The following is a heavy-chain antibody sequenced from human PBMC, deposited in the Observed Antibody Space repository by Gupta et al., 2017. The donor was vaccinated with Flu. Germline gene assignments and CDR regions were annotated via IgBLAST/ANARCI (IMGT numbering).Heavy chain of an antibody. V-gene: IGHV4-34*01. D-gene: IGHD5-12*01. CDR1: GGSFSGYY. CDR2: INHSGST. J-gene: IGHJ5*02. Sequence: QVQLQQWGAGLLKPSETLSLTCAVYGGSFSGYYWSWIRQPPGKGLEWIGEINHSGSTNYNPSLKSRVTISVDTSKNQFSLKLSSVTAADTAVYYCARGYRRGYSGYDWVWFDPWGQGTLVTVSS. CDR3: ARGYRRGYSGYDWVWFDP.